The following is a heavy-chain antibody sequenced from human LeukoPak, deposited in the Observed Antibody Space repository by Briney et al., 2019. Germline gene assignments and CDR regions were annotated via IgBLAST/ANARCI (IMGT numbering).Heavy chain of an antibody. CDR3: ARGSSSYYFDY. D-gene: IGHD6-6*01. CDR1: GGSISSSSYY. Sequence: PSETLSLTCTVSGGSISSSSYYWGWIRQPPGKGLEWIGSIYYSGSTYYNPSLKSRVTISVDTSKNQFSLKLSSVTAADTAVYYCARGSSSYYFDYWGQGTLVTVSS. CDR2: IYYSGST. V-gene: IGHV4-39*01. J-gene: IGHJ4*02.